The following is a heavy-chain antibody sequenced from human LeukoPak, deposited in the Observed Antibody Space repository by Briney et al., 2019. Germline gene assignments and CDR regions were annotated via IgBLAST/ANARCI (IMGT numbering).Heavy chain of an antibody. J-gene: IGHJ4*02. CDR2: IRYDGSNK. D-gene: IGHD1-1*01. V-gene: IGHV3-30*02. CDR3: ARDLTGTGDY. CDR1: GFTFSSYG. Sequence: GSLRLSCAASGFTFSSYGMHWVRQAPGKGLEWVAFIRYDGSNKYYADSVKGRFTISRDNSKNTLYLEMNSLRAEDTAVYHCARDLTGTGDYWGQGTLVTVSS.